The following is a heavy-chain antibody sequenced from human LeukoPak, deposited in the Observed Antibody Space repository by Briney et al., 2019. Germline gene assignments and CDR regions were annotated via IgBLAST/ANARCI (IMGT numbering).Heavy chain of an antibody. CDR2: IYYSGST. Sequence: SETLSLTCTVSGGSISSYYWSWIRQPPGKGLEWIGYIYYSGSTYYNPSLKSRVTISVDTSKNQFSLNLNSVTAADTAVYFCARSVAYTSGWYIDYWGQGTLVTVSS. CDR1: GGSISSYY. CDR3: ARSVAYTSGWYIDY. D-gene: IGHD6-19*01. V-gene: IGHV4-59*08. J-gene: IGHJ4*02.